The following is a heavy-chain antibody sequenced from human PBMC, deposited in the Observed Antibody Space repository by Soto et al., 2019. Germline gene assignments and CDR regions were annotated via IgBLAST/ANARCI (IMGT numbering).Heavy chain of an antibody. CDR3: VNYLTRQLPYWLYL. CDR2: INAHSGGT. Sequence: SVKVSCKASGFSFTGYYIHWLRQAPGQGLEWMGWINAHSGGTEYAQKFQGRVTLTRDTSIATAYLTLTSLTSDDTALYYCVNYLTRQLPYWLYLCGRGTEVIVSA. D-gene: IGHD6-6*01. J-gene: IGHJ5*02. V-gene: IGHV1-2*02. CDR1: GFSFTGYY.